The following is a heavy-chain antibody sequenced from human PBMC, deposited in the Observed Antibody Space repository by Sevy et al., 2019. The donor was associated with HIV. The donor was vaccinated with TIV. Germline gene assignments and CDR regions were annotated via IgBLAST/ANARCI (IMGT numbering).Heavy chain of an antibody. Sequence: ASVKVSCKASGYTFTSYGISWVRQAPGQGLEWMGWISAYNGNTNYAQKLQGRVTMTTDTSTSTAYMELRSLRSDDTAVYYCASDPTMVQGVIITTWGQGTLVTVSS. V-gene: IGHV1-18*01. CDR1: GYTFTSYG. CDR3: ASDPTMVQGVIITT. D-gene: IGHD3-10*01. CDR2: ISAYNGNT. J-gene: IGHJ4*02.